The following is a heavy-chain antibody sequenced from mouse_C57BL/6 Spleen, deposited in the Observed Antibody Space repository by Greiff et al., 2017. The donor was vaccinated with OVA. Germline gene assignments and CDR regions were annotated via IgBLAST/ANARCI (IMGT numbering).Heavy chain of an antibody. CDR2: IDPNSGGT. J-gene: IGHJ4*01. CDR3: ARVDYYASGIDTDY. CDR1: GYTFTSYW. D-gene: IGHD1-1*01. Sequence: QVQLQQPGAELVKPGASVKLSCKASGYTFTSYWMHWVKQRPGRGLEWIGRIDPNSGGTKYNEKFKSKATLTVDTPSSTAYMELNSLTSEDSAVYEGARVDYYASGIDTDYWGQGTSVTVSS. V-gene: IGHV1-72*01.